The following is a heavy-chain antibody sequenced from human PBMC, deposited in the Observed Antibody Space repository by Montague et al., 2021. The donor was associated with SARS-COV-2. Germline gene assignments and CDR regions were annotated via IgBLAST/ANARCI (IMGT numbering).Heavy chain of an antibody. CDR1: GGSITDRTYY. CDR3: ARHWGIAVAGN. V-gene: IGHV4-39*01. CDR2: INYSGTT. Sequence: SETLSLTCSVSGGSITDRTYYWGCIRQSPGKGLEWIGAINYSGTTYYNPSLKSRVTISLDTAKNQFSLKMTSVTAADTAVYYCARHWGIAVAGNWGQGTLVTVSS. J-gene: IGHJ4*02. D-gene: IGHD6-13*01.